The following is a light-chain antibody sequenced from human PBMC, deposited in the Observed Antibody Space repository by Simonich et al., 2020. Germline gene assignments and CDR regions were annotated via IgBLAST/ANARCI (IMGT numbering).Light chain of an antibody. CDR2: LNSDGSH. CDR1: SGHSSYA. J-gene: IGLJ3*02. V-gene: IGLV4-69*01. Sequence: QLVLTQSPSASASLGASVKLTCTLSSGHSSYAIAWHQQQPAKGPRYLMKLNSDGSHSKGEGIPDRFSGSSSGAERYLTSSSLQSEDEADYYCQTWGTGIQVFGGGTKLTVL. CDR3: QTWGTGIQV.